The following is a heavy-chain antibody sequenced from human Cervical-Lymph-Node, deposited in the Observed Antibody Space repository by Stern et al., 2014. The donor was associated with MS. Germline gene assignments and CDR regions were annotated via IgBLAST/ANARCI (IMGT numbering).Heavy chain of an antibody. D-gene: IGHD3-10*01. J-gene: IGHJ4*02. Sequence: VQLVESGAEVKKPGSSVKVSCKASGGTFTTYTISWVRQAPGQGLEWMGRITTVLMVTNFAQNFQHRLTLSVDKSSNTVHMELSGLTSGDTAVYYCATTQTSYGSGSYLDNWGQGTLVIVSS. CDR1: GGTFTTYT. CDR2: ITTVLMVT. CDR3: ATTQTSYGSGSYLDN. V-gene: IGHV1-69*09.